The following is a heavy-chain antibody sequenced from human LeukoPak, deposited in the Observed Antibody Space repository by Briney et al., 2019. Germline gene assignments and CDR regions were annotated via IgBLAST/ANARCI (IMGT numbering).Heavy chain of an antibody. D-gene: IGHD3-3*01. J-gene: IGHJ4*02. CDR2: IYYSGST. CDR3: ASATIYDFWSGYYVLGYFDY. V-gene: IGHV4-59*01. CDR1: GGSISSYY. Sequence: PSETLSLTCTVSGGSISSYYWSWIRQPPGKGLEWIGYIYYSGSTNYNPSLKSRVTISVDTSKNQFSLKLSSVTAADTAVYYCASATIYDFWSGYYVLGYFDYWGQGTLVTVSS.